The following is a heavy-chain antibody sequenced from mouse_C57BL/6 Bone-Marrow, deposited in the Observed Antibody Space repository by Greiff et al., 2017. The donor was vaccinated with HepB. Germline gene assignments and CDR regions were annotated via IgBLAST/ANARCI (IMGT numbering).Heavy chain of an antibody. D-gene: IGHD2-1*01. Sequence: VQLKESGPELVKPGASVKISCKASGYAFSSSWMNWVKQRPGRGLEWIGRINPEDGATNYNGKFKGKATLTADKSSSTAYMQLSSLTSEDSAVSFCSVYGNYDYWGQGTTLTVSS. J-gene: IGHJ2*01. CDR1: GYAFSSSW. CDR2: INPEDGAT. V-gene: IGHV1-82*01. CDR3: SVYGNYDY.